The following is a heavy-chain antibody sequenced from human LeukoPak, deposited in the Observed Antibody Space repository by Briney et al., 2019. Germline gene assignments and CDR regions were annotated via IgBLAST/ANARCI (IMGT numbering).Heavy chain of an antibody. CDR2: ISSSGNTI. V-gene: IGHV3-48*03. CDR1: GFTFSSYE. CDR3: AERGYCSGGFRYSGGSLDI. D-gene: IGHD2-15*01. Sequence: GGSLRLSCAASGFTFSSYEMNWVRQAPGKGLEWVSYISSSGNTIYYADSVKGRFTISRDNAKNSLYLQMNSLRAEDTAVYYCAERGYCSGGFRYSGGSLDIWGQGTMVTVSS. J-gene: IGHJ3*02.